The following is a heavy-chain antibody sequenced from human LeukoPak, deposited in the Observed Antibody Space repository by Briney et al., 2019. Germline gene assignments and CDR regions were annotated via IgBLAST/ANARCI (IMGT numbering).Heavy chain of an antibody. V-gene: IGHV4-38-2*02. CDR1: GYSISSGYY. CDR2: IYHSGST. D-gene: IGHD2-2*01. J-gene: IGHJ6*02. CDR3: ARVGCSSTSCSADYYYGMDV. Sequence: SETLSLTCTVSGYSISSGYYWGWIRQPPGKGLEWIGSIYHSGSTYYNPSLKSRVTISVDTSKNQFSLKLSSVTAADTAVYYCARVGCSSTSCSADYYYGMDVWGQGTTVTVSS.